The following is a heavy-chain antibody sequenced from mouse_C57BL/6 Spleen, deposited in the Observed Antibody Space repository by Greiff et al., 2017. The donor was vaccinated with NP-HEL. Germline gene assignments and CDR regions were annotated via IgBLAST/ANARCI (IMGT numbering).Heavy chain of an antibody. CDR2: INPSSGYT. V-gene: IGHV1-4*01. J-gene: IGHJ1*03. Sequence: VQLVESGAELARPGASVKMSCKASGYTFTSYTMHWVKQRPGQGLEWIGYINPSSGYTKYNQKFKDKATLTADKSSSTAYMQLSSLTSEDSAVYYCARTHWYFDVWGTGTTVTVSS. CDR3: ARTHWYFDV. CDR1: GYTFTSYT.